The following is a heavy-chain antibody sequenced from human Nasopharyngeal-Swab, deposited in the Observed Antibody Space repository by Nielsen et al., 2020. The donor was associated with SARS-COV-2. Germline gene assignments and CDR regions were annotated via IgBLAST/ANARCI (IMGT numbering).Heavy chain of an antibody. V-gene: IGHV3-33*01. J-gene: IGHJ3*02. D-gene: IGHD3-16*02. CDR3: ARDRITFGGVIVKGDAFDI. CDR2: IWYDGSNK. Sequence: WIRQPPGKGLEGVAVIWYDGSNKYYADSVKGRFTISRDNSKNTLYLQMNSLRAEDTAVYYCARDRITFGGVIVKGDAFDIWGQGTMVTVSS.